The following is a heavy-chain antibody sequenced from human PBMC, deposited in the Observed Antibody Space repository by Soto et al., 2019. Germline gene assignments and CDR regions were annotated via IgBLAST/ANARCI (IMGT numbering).Heavy chain of an antibody. V-gene: IGHV3-23*01. Sequence: EVQLLESGGGLVQPGGSLRLSCAASGFTFSSYAMSWVRQAPGKGLEWVSAISGSGGSTYYADSVKGRFTISRDNSKNTLYLQMKSLRAEDTAVYYCAEPGMPTVTPRRDYWGQGTLVTVSS. D-gene: IGHD4-17*01. CDR3: AEPGMPTVTPRRDY. CDR2: ISGSGGST. CDR1: GFTFSSYA. J-gene: IGHJ4*02.